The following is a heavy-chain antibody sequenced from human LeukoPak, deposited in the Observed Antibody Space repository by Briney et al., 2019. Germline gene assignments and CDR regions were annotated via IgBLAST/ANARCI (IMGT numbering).Heavy chain of an antibody. CDR1: GFTFGDYA. D-gene: IGHD6-19*01. J-gene: IGHJ3*02. Sequence: GGFLRLSCTASGFTFGDYAMSWVRQAPGKGLEWVANIKQDGSEKYYVDSVKGRFTISRDNAKNSLYLQMNSLRAEDTAVYYCASLSPPGWGSGWYRPIWGQGTMVTVSS. V-gene: IGHV3-7*01. CDR2: IKQDGSEK. CDR3: ASLSPPGWGSGWYRPI.